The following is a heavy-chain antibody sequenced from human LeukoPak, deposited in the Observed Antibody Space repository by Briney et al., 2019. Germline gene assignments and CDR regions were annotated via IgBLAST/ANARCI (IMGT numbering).Heavy chain of an antibody. D-gene: IGHD3-10*01. CDR2: IYDSGST. J-gene: IGHJ5*02. CDR3: ARHYGP. V-gene: IGHV4-39*01. Sequence: TSETLSLTCSVSDGSINSYYWGWIRQPPGKGLEWIGSIYDSGSTYYNPSLKSRVTISVDTSKNQFSLKLNSVTAADTAVYYCARHYGPWGQGTLVTVSS. CDR1: DGSINSYY.